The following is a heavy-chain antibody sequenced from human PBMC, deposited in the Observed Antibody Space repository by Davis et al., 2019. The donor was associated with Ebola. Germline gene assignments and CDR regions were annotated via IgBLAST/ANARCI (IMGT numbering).Heavy chain of an antibody. D-gene: IGHD2-2*01. CDR2: INAGNGNT. CDR1: GYTFTSYG. Sequence: ASVKVSCKASGYTFTSYGISWVRQAPGQGLEWMGWINAGNGNTKYSQKFQGRVTMTRETSVSTAYLELSSLRSEDTAIYFCVRGEDYCTSASCYDYWGQGSLVTVSS. CDR3: VRGEDYCTSASCYDY. V-gene: IGHV1-18*01. J-gene: IGHJ4*02.